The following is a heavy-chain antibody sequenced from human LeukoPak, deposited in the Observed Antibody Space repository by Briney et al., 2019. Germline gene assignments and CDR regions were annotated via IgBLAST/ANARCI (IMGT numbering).Heavy chain of an antibody. V-gene: IGHV3-23*01. CDR3: AKRGVVIRAVIIVGFHKEAYYFDY. J-gene: IGHJ4*02. CDR1: GITLSNYG. CDR2: ISDGGGSR. Sequence: GGSLRLSCAVSGITLSNYGMSWVRQAPGKGLEWVAGISDGGGSRNYADSVKGRLTISRDNPKNTLYLQMNSLRAEDTAVYFCAKRGVVIRAVIIVGFHKEAYYFDYWGQGALVTVSS. D-gene: IGHD3-10*01.